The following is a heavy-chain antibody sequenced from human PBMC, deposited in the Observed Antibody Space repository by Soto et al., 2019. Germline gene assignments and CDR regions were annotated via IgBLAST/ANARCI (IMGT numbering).Heavy chain of an antibody. V-gene: IGHV3-33*01. CDR2: IWYDGSNK. CDR1: GFTFSSYG. CDR3: ARGYGPELRYYYYGMDV. D-gene: IGHD2-15*01. Sequence: HPVGSLRLSCAASGFTFSSYGMHWVRQAPGKGLEWVAVIWYDGSNKYYADSVKGRFTISRDNSKNTLYLQMNSLRAEDTAVYYCARGYGPELRYYYYGMDVWGQGTTVTVSS. J-gene: IGHJ6*02.